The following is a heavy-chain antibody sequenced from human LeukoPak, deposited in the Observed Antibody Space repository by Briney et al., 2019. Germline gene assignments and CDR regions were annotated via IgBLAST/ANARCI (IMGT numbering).Heavy chain of an antibody. J-gene: IGHJ5*02. Sequence: ASVKVSCKVSGYTLTELSMHWVRQAPGKGLEWMGGFDPEDGETIYAQKFQGRVTMTEDTSTDTAYMELSSLRSEDTAVYYCATYYDFWSGSENWFDPWGQGTLVTVSS. CDR3: ATYYDFWSGSENWFDP. CDR1: GYTLTELS. V-gene: IGHV1-24*01. D-gene: IGHD3-3*01. CDR2: FDPEDGET.